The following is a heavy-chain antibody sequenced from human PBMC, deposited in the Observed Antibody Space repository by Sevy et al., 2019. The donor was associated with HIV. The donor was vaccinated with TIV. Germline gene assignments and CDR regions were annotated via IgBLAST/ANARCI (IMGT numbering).Heavy chain of an antibody. CDR1: GFIFRSYE. V-gene: IGHV3-48*03. D-gene: IGHD4-17*01. Sequence: GGSLRLSCAASGFIFRSYEMNWVRQGPGKVLEWISYISSSSTVMYFADSVKGRFTISRDNAKNSLYLQMNSLRVEDTAVYFCAREATMTTVTTAFDYWGQGTLVTVSS. CDR3: AREATMTTVTTAFDY. J-gene: IGHJ4*02. CDR2: ISSSSTVM.